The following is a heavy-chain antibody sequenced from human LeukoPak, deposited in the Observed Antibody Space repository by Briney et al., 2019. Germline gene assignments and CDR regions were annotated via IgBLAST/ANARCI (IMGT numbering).Heavy chain of an antibody. CDR3: ARDGVFHDSDGYSFDY. D-gene: IGHD3-22*01. V-gene: IGHV4-38-2*02. Sequence: SETLSVSCAVSNYSITSGYFWGWIRQPPGKGLEWIASIYHSGTTYYNPSLRNRIALFVDTSKNQFSLKLTSLTAADTAVYYCARDGVFHDSDGYSFDYWGQGTLVTVSS. J-gene: IGHJ4*02. CDR2: IYHSGTT. CDR1: NYSITSGYF.